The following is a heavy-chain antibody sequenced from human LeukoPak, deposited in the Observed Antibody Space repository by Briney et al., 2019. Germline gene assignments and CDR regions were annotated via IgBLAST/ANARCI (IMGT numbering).Heavy chain of an antibody. J-gene: IGHJ5*02. CDR1: GGSSSSYY. V-gene: IGHV4-59*01. Sequence: SETLSLTCTVSGGSSSSYYWSWIRQPPGKGLEWIGYIYYSGSTNYNPSLKGRVTISVDTSKNQFSLKLSSVTAADTAVYYCARGGTSARSNWFDPWGQGTLVTVSS. CDR3: ARGGTSARSNWFDP. D-gene: IGHD6-6*01. CDR2: IYYSGST.